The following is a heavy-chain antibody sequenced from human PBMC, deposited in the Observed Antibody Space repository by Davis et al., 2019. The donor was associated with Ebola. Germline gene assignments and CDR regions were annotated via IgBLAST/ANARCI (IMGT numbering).Heavy chain of an antibody. D-gene: IGHD5-12*01. CDR1: GGSISSSSYY. CDR3: LLRGYDYLVY. V-gene: IGHV4-39*01. Sequence: SETLSLTCTVSGGSISSSSYYWGWIRQPPGKGLEWIGSIYYSGSTYYNPSLKSRVTISVDTSKNQFSLKLSSVTAADTAVYYCLLRGYDYLVYWGQGTLVTVSS. CDR2: IYYSGST. J-gene: IGHJ4*02.